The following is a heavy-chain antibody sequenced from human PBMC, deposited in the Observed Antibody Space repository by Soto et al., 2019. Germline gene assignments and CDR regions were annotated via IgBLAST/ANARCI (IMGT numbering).Heavy chain of an antibody. CDR1: GFTFSSYG. J-gene: IGHJ6*02. V-gene: IGHV3-30*18. D-gene: IGHD1-26*01. CDR2: ISYDGSNK. CDR3: AKDSGELRGDDYYYGMDV. Sequence: LRLSCAASGFTFSSYGMHWVRQAPGKGLEWVAVISYDGSNKYYADSVKGRFTISRDNSKNTLYLQMNSLRAEDTAVYYCAKDSGELRGDDYYYGMDVWGQGTTVTASS.